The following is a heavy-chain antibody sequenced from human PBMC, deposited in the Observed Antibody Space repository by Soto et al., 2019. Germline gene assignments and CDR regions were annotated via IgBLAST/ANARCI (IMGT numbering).Heavy chain of an antibody. J-gene: IGHJ4*02. CDR2: INSYNGIT. D-gene: IGHD4-17*01. V-gene: IGHV1-18*01. CDR3: ARDRQNYGSFDY. Sequence: QVQLVQSGAEVKKPGASVKVPCKASGYTFTNYGISWVRQAPGQGLEWMGWINSYNGITKNAQNFQGRVTMTTDTSTNTAYMELRSLRSDDTAVYSCARDRQNYGSFDYWGQGTLVTVSS. CDR1: GYTFTNYG.